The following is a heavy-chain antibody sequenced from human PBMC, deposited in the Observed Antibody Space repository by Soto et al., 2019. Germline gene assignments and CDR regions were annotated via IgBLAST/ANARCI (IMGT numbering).Heavy chain of an antibody. Sequence: QVQLVESGGGVVPPGRSLRLSCAASGFTFSNYGMHWVRQAPGKGLEWVAVIAHDGSITSYADSVKGRFTVSRDNAKNTVFLQMNTLRTEDTALYYCANGGAYDYVWENYRYSGPVGPWGQGTPVSVSS. D-gene: IGHD3-16*02. CDR3: ANGGAYDYVWENYRYSGPVGP. CDR2: IAHDGSIT. CDR1: GFTFSNYG. V-gene: IGHV3-30*18. J-gene: IGHJ5*02.